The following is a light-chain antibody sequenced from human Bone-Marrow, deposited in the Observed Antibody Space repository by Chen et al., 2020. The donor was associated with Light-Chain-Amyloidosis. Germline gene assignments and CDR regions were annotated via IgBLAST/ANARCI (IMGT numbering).Light chain of an antibody. CDR3: QSADSSGTYEVI. J-gene: IGLJ2*01. CDR1: DLPTKY. V-gene: IGLV3-25*03. CDR2: RDT. Sequence: SYELTQPPSVSVSPGQTARLTCSGDDLPTKYAYWYQQKPGQAPVLVIHRDTERPSGISERFSGSSSGTTATLTISGVQAEDEADYHCQSADSSGTYEVIFGGGTKLNVL.